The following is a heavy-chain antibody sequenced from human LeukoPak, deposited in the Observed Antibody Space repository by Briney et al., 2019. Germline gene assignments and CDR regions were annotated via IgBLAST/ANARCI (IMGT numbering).Heavy chain of an antibody. J-gene: IGHJ3*02. CDR2: IWYDGSNK. V-gene: IGHV3-33*03. CDR3: ARHIAGDAFDI. D-gene: IGHD2-21*01. Sequence: GRSLRLSCAASGFTFSSYGMHWVRQAPDKGLEWVAVIWYDGSNKYYADSVKGRFTISRDNAKNTLYLQMNSLRAEDTAVYYCARHIAGDAFDIWGQGTMVTVSS. CDR1: GFTFSSYG.